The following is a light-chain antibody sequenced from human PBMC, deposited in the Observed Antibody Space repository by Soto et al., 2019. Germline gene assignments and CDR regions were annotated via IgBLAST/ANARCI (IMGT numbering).Light chain of an antibody. CDR2: DAS. V-gene: IGKV1-33*01. Sequence: DIQMTQSPSSLSASVGGRVTITCQASQDISNYLNWYQQKPGKAPKLLIYDASNLETGVPSRFSGSGSGTDFTFTISSLQPEDIATYYCQQYDSLEFTFGPGTKVDIK. CDR1: QDISNY. CDR3: QQYDSLEFT. J-gene: IGKJ3*01.